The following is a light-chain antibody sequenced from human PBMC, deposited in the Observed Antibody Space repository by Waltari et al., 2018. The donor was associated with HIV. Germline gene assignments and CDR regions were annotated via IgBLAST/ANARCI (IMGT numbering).Light chain of an antibody. Sequence: QLVVTQSPSASAPLGASVKLTRTLSSGHSNYAIAWHQQQPEKGPRYLMKINSDGSHDKGDGIPDRFSGSSSGAERYLSISSLQSEDEADYYCQTWGTGIWVFGGGTKLTVL. CDR2: INSDGSH. CDR3: QTWGTGIWV. CDR1: SGHSNYA. V-gene: IGLV4-69*01. J-gene: IGLJ3*02.